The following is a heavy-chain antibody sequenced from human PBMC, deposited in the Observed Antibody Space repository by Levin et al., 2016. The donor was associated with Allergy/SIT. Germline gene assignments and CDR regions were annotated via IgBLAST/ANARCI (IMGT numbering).Heavy chain of an antibody. D-gene: IGHD6-6*01. CDR3: AKRVPYSSSSAYFDF. J-gene: IGHJ4*02. Sequence: WIRQPPGKGLEWVAVIWYDGSNKYYADSVKGRFTISRDNSKNTLFLQMNSLRAEDTAVYFCAKRVPYSSSSAYFDFWGQGALVTVSS. CDR2: IWYDGSNK. V-gene: IGHV3-33*06.